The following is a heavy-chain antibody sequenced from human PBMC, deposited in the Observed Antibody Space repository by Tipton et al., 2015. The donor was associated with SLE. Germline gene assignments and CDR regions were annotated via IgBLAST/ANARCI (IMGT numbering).Heavy chain of an antibody. CDR3: ARRPYYYGSGSYYNPFDH. CDR1: GFTFSSYA. Sequence: SLRLSCAASGFTFSSYAMHWVRQAPGKGLEWVAVISYDGSNKYYADSVKGRFTISRDNSKNTLYLQMNSLRAEDTAVYYCARRPYYYGSGSYYNPFDHWGQGTPVTVSS. V-gene: IGHV3-30-3*01. D-gene: IGHD3-10*01. J-gene: IGHJ4*02. CDR2: ISYDGSNK.